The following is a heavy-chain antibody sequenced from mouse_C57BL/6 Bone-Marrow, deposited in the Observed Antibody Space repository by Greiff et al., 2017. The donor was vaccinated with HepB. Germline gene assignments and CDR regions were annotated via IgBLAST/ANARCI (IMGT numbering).Heavy chain of an antibody. D-gene: IGHD1-1*01. V-gene: IGHV5-9*01. CDR3: ARNYYGSSWAY. J-gene: IGHJ2*01. CDR1: GFTFSSYT. CDR2: ISGGGGNT. Sequence: EVQLVESGGGLVKPGGSLKLSCAASGFTFSSYTMSWVRQTPEKRLEWVATISGGGGNTYYPDSVKGRFTISRDNAKNTLYLQMSSLRSEDTALYYCARNYYGSSWAYWGQGTTLTVSS.